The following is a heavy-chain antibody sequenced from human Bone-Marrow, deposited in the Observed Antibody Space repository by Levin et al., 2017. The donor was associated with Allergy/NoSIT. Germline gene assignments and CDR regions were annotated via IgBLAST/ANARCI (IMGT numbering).Heavy chain of an antibody. Sequence: PGGSLRLSCAASGFTFSSYSMNWVRQAPGKGLEWVSSISSSSSYIYYADSVKGRFTISRDNAKNSLYLQMNSLRAEDTAVYYCARDMDPGSSWYAFDIWGQGTMVTVSS. J-gene: IGHJ3*02. V-gene: IGHV3-21*01. CDR2: ISSSSSYI. D-gene: IGHD6-13*01. CDR1: GFTFSSYS. CDR3: ARDMDPGSSWYAFDI.